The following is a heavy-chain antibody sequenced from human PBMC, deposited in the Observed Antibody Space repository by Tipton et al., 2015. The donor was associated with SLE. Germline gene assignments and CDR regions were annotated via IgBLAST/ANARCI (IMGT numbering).Heavy chain of an antibody. V-gene: IGHV5-51*01. CDR3: ARHPPRSSSRSSFDY. J-gene: IGHJ4*02. CDR2: IYPGDSDT. D-gene: IGHD6-13*01. CDR1: GYSFTSYW. Sequence: QLVQSGPEVKKPGESLKISCKGSGYSFTSYWIGWVRQMPGKGLEWMGIIYPGDSDTRYSPAFQGQVPISAAKSISTAYLQWSSLKASDTAMYYCARHPPRSSSRSSFDYWGQGTLVTVSS.